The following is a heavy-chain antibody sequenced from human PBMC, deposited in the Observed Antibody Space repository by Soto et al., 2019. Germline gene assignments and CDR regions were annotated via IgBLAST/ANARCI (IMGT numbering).Heavy chain of an antibody. V-gene: IGHV3-21*01. D-gene: IGHD6-13*01. J-gene: IGHJ6*02. Sequence: EVQLVESGGGLVKPGGSLRLSCAASGFTFSSYSMNWVRQAPGKGLEWVSSISSSSSYIYYADSVKGRFTISRDNAKNSLYLQMNSLRAEDTAVYYCARDRQQLVTYYYYYGMDVWGQGTTVTVSS. CDR2: ISSSSSYI. CDR3: ARDRQQLVTYYYYYGMDV. CDR1: GFTFSSYS.